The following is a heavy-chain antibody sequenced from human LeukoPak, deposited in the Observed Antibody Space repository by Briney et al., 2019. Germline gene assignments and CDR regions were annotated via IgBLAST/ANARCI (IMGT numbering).Heavy chain of an antibody. V-gene: IGHV4-4*02. CDR2: VNLQGST. CDR3: AREGGPYRPLDY. J-gene: IGHJ4*02. Sequence: PSGTLSLTCGVSGGSITNTNYWTWVRQPPGKGLEWIGEVNLQGSTNYNPSLMGRVAIAVATSENHISLQLTSVTAADTAVYCAREGGPYRPLDYSGQGTLVTVSS. CDR1: GGSITNTNY.